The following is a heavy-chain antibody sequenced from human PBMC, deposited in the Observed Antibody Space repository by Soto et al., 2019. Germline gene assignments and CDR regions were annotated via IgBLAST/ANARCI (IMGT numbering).Heavy chain of an antibody. CDR3: ARLQEGVLFCSGGSCYSSAYYYYYMDV. D-gene: IGHD2-15*01. Sequence: PSETLSLTCTVSGGSISSYYWSWIRQPPGKGLEWIGYIYYSGSTNYNPSLKSRVTISVDTSKNQFSLKLSPVTAADTAVYYCARLQEGVLFCSGGSCYSSAYYYYYMDVWGKGTTVTVSS. CDR2: IYYSGST. J-gene: IGHJ6*03. CDR1: GGSISSYY. V-gene: IGHV4-59*08.